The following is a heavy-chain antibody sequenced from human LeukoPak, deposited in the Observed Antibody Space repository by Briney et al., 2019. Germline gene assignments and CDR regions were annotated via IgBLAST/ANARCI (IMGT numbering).Heavy chain of an antibody. CDR1: GFTFSNYG. V-gene: IGHV3-30*18. CDR2: ISYDGTDK. J-gene: IGHJ4*02. D-gene: IGHD3-16*02. Sequence: GGSLRLSCAASGFTFSNYGFHWVRQTPGKGLEWVAVISYDGTDKYYADSVKGRFTVSRDDSKNTLYLQMNSLRAEDTAVYYCAKGYTDFDYWGQGTLVTVSS. CDR3: AKGYTDFDY.